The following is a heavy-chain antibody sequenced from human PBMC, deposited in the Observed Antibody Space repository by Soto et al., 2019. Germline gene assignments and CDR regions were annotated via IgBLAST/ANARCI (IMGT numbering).Heavy chain of an antibody. CDR1: GGTFSSYA. D-gene: IGHD3-10*01. Sequence: SVKVSCKASGGTFSSYAISWVRQAPGQGLEWMGGIVPIFGTANYAQKFQGRVTITADESTSTAYMELSSLRSEDTAVYYCARGPSSRGVISNAFDIWGQGTMVTVS. CDR3: ARGPSSRGVISNAFDI. J-gene: IGHJ3*02. V-gene: IGHV1-69*13. CDR2: IVPIFGTA.